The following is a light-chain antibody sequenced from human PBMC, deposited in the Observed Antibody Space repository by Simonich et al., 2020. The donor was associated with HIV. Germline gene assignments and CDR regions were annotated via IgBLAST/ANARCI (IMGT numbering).Light chain of an antibody. Sequence: QSALTQPASVSESPGQSITISCTGTSSDVGGYNYVSWYQHHPGKAPKLMIYDVSKRPSVVSSRFSGSKSGNTASLTISGLQAEDEADYNCCSYAGSYWVFGGGTKLTVL. CDR1: SSDVGGYNY. CDR2: DVS. V-gene: IGLV2-14*03. J-gene: IGLJ3*02. CDR3: CSYAGSYWV.